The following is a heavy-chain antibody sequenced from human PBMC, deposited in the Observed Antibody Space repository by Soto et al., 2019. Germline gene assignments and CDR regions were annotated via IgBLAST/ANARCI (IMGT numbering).Heavy chain of an antibody. CDR1: GGSISSGGYS. Sequence: SETLSLTCAVSGGSISSGGYSWSWIRQPPGKGLEWIGYIYHSGSTYYNPSLKSRVTISVDRSKNQFSLKLSSVTAADTAVYYCASSIAAAQAEFDDWGQGTLVTVSS. D-gene: IGHD6-13*01. CDR3: ASSIAAAQAEFDD. J-gene: IGHJ4*02. CDR2: IYHSGST. V-gene: IGHV4-30-2*01.